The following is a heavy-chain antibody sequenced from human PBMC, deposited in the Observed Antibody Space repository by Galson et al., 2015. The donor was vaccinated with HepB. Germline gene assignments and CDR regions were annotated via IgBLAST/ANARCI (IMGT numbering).Heavy chain of an antibody. J-gene: IGHJ4*02. Sequence: VKVSCKVSGYTFTDYYMHWVQQAPGKGLEWMGLVDPEDGETIYAEKFQGRVTITADTSTDTAYMELSSLRSEDTAVYYCATDGGIDGYNLDYWGQGTLVTVSS. V-gene: IGHV1-69-2*01. CDR2: VDPEDGET. D-gene: IGHD5-24*01. CDR3: ATDGGIDGYNLDY. CDR1: GYTFTDYY.